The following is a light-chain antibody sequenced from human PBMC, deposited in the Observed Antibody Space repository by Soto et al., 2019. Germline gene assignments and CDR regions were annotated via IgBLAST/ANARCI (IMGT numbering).Light chain of an antibody. CDR3: QRRSAWPPKYT. J-gene: IGKJ2*01. CDR2: DAS. CDR1: QSLSTF. V-gene: IGKV3-11*01. Sequence: EIELTQSPATLSLSPGERATLSCRASQSLSTFLAWYQQKPGQAPRLLIYDASNRATGIPARFSGSGSGTDFTLTISRLEPEDFAVSYCQRRSAWPPKYTFGQGNRLDIK.